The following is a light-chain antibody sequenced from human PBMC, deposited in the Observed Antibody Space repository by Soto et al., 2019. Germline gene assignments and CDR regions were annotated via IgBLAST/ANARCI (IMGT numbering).Light chain of an antibody. Sequence: EIVLTQSPATLSLSPGERATLSCRASQSVSSYLAWYQQKPGQAPRLLIYDASNRATGIPARFSGSGSGTDLTLTISSLEPEDFAVYYCQQRSTTITFGQGTRLEIK. CDR2: DAS. V-gene: IGKV3-11*01. J-gene: IGKJ5*01. CDR3: QQRSTTIT. CDR1: QSVSSY.